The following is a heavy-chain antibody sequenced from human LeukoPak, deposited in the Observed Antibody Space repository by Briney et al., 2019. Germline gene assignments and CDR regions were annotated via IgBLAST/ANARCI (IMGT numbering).Heavy chain of an antibody. J-gene: IGHJ5*02. Sequence: AGGSLRLSCAASGFTLSTYTMNWVRQAPGKGLQWFSYISSSSSTIYYADSVKGRFTISRDNAKNSLYLQMNSLRDEDTAVYYCARGSTVLLWFGELNNWFDPWGQGTLVTVSS. CDR2: ISSSSSTI. CDR3: ARGSTVLLWFGELNNWFDP. D-gene: IGHD3-10*01. V-gene: IGHV3-48*02. CDR1: GFTLSTYT.